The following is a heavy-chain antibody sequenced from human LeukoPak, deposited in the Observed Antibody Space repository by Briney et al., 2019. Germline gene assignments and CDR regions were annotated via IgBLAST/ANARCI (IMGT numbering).Heavy chain of an antibody. CDR2: ISGGGETT. CDR3: ARDCADYVGYFFFDY. J-gene: IGHJ4*02. Sequence: GGSLRLSCAASGFTFNNYPMNWVRQAPGKGLEWVSSISGGGETTYYADSAKGRFTISRDNSQNTLYLQMNSLRAEDTAVYYCARDCADYVGYFFFDYWGQGTLVTVSS. D-gene: IGHD4-17*01. V-gene: IGHV3-23*01. CDR1: GFTFNNYP.